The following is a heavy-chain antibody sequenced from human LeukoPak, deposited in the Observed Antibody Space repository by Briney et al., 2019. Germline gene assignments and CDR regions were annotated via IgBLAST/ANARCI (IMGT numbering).Heavy chain of an antibody. V-gene: IGHV1-18*01. CDR2: ISAYNGNT. CDR1: GYTFTSYG. Sequence: ASVKVSCKASGYTFTSYGISWVRQAPGQGLEWMGWISAYNGNTNYAQKLQGRVTMTTDTSTSTAYMELRSLRSDDTAVYYCAGSGAYYYDSSGYYAVGYWGQGTLVTVSS. D-gene: IGHD3-22*01. CDR3: AGSGAYYYDSSGYYAVGY. J-gene: IGHJ4*02.